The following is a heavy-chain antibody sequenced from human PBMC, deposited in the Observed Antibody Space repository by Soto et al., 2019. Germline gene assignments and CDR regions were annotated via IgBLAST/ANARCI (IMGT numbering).Heavy chain of an antibody. V-gene: IGHV3-48*02. Sequence: PGGSLRLSCAASGFTFRSYSMNWVRQAPGKGLEWVSYISSSSSTIYYADSVKGRFTISRDNAKNSLYLQMNSLRDEDTAVYYCARGSYDFWSGYYRTSGDYWGQGT. CDR2: ISSSSSTI. J-gene: IGHJ4*02. CDR3: ARGSYDFWSGYYRTSGDY. D-gene: IGHD3-3*01. CDR1: GFTFRSYS.